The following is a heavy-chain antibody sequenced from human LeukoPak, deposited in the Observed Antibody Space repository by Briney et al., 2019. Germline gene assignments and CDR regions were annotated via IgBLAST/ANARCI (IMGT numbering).Heavy chain of an antibody. J-gene: IGHJ6*03. V-gene: IGHV4-39*01. CDR1: GGSISSSSYY. Sequence: AETLSLTCTVSGGSISSSSYYWGWIRQPPGKGLEWIGSIYYSGSTYYNPSLKSRVTISVDTSKDQFSLKLSSVTAADTAVYYCARQSWSGYSYYYYYMDVWGKGTTVTVSS. CDR3: ARQSWSGYSYYYYYMDV. D-gene: IGHD1-14*01. CDR2: IYYSGST.